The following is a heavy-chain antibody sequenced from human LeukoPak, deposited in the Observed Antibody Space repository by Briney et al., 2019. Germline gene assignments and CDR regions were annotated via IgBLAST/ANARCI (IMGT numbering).Heavy chain of an antibody. CDR3: AKTHDSSGYDY. CDR1: GFTFSSYA. CDR2: ISGSGGNT. V-gene: IGHV3-23*01. J-gene: IGHJ4*02. D-gene: IGHD3-22*01. Sequence: GGSLRLSCAASGFTFSSYAMTWVRQAPGKGLEWVSAISGSGGNTYYADSVKGRFTVSRDNSKNTLYLQMNSLRAEDTAAYYCAKTHDSSGYDYWGQGTLVTVSS.